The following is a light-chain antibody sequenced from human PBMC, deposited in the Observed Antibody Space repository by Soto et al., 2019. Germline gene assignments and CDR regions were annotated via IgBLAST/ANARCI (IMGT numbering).Light chain of an antibody. J-gene: IGKJ2*01. CDR3: QQYNSFSHT. Sequence: DIQMTQSPSTLSASVGDRVTITCRASQSISSWLAWYQQKPGKAPKLLIYKASSLQSGVPSRFSGSGYGTEFTLTISSLQPDDFATYYCQQYNSFSHTFGQGTKLEIE. V-gene: IGKV1-5*03. CDR2: KAS. CDR1: QSISSW.